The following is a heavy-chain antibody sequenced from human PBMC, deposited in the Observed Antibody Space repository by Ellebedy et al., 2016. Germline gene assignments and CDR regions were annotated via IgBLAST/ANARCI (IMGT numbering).Heavy chain of an antibody. CDR2: INPNSGGT. CDR3: ARDLHTIDCSSTSCYYYYYMDV. D-gene: IGHD2-2*01. V-gene: IGHV1-2*02. Sequence: ASVKVSCXASGYTFTGYYMHWVRQAPGQGLEWMGWINPNSGGTNYAQKFQGRVTMTRDTSISTAYMELSRLRSDDTAVYYCARDLHTIDCSSTSCYYYYYMDVWGKGTTVTVSS. CDR1: GYTFTGYY. J-gene: IGHJ6*03.